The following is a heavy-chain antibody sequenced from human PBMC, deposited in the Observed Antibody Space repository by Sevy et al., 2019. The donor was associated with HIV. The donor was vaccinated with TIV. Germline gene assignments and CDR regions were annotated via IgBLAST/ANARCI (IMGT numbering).Heavy chain of an antibody. V-gene: IGHV3-30*04. D-gene: IGHD3-10*01. Sequence: GGSLRLSCAASGFTFSSYAMHWVRQAPGKGLEWVAVISYDGSNKYYVDSVKGRFTISRDNSKNTLYLQMNSLRAEDTAVYYCARLYGSGSYFDYWGQGTLVTVSS. CDR3: ARLYGSGSYFDY. J-gene: IGHJ4*02. CDR1: GFTFSSYA. CDR2: ISYDGSNK.